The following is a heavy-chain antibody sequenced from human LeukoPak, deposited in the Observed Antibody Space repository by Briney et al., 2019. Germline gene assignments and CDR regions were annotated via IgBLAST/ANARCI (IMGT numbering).Heavy chain of an antibody. J-gene: IGHJ5*02. V-gene: IGHV4-59*08. CDR2: IYYSGST. CDR3: ARDRDGYTVQVDP. Sequence: SGGSLRLSCAASGFTFSSYSMNWIRQPPGKGLEWIGYIYYSGSTNYNPSLKSRVTISVGTSKNQFSLKLSSVTAADTAVYYCARDRDGYTVQVDPWGQGTLVTVSS. CDR1: GFTFSSYS. D-gene: IGHD5-24*01.